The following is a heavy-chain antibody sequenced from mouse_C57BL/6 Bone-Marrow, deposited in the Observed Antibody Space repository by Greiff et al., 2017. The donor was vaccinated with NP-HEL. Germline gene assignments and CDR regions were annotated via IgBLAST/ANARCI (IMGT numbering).Heavy chain of an antibody. CDR3: VRQRLPHLFAY. D-gene: IGHD2-2*01. CDR2: IRSKSNNYAT. V-gene: IGHV10-1*01. J-gene: IGHJ3*01. Sequence: EVKLMESGGGLVQPKGSLKLSCAASGFSFNTYAMNWVRQAPGKGLEWVARIRSKSNNYATYYADSVKDRFTISRDDSESMLYLQMNNLKTEDTAMYYCVRQRLPHLFAYWGQGTLVTVSA. CDR1: GFSFNTYA.